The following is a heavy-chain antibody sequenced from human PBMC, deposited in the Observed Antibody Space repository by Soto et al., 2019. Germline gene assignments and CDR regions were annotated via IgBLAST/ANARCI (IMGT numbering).Heavy chain of an antibody. CDR1: GESISSADFY. V-gene: IGHV4-31*03. D-gene: IGHD3-22*01. Sequence: QVQLQESGPGLVKPSQTLSLTCTVSGESISSADFYWSWIRQHPGKALEWIGYMRHSGSTFYNPSGGRRLPISVGTSANQFSLRLTSVTAADTAVYYCAGRRPYYFDSSPYGEDYWGQGTLVTVSS. J-gene: IGHJ4*02. CDR2: MRHSGST. CDR3: AGRRPYYFDSSPYGEDY.